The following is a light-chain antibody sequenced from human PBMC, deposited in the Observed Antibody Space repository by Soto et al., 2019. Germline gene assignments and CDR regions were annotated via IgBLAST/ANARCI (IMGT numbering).Light chain of an antibody. CDR1: SSDFGSYKF. J-gene: IGLJ1*01. CDR2: ATS. V-gene: IGLV2-23*01. Sequence: QSVLTQPASVSGSPGQSVTISCTGTSSDFGSYKFVSWYQHHPGTVPKVIIYATSQRPSGFSDRFSGSKSGNTAYLTISGLQAEDEADYYCFSFTSTNTHVFGSGTKVTVL. CDR3: FSFTSTNTHV.